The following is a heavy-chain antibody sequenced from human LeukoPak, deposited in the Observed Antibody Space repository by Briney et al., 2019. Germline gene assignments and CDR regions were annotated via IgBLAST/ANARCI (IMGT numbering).Heavy chain of an antibody. CDR1: GYTFNNYG. CDR2: ISAYNGNT. V-gene: IGHV1-18*01. J-gene: IGHJ5*02. Sequence: GASVKVSCKASGYTFNNYGISWVRQVPGQGLEWMGWISAYNGNTNYAQKFQVRVTMTTDTSTSTAYMELRGLRSDDTAVYYCARAPESVNWFDPWGQGTLVTVSS. CDR3: ARAPESVNWFDP.